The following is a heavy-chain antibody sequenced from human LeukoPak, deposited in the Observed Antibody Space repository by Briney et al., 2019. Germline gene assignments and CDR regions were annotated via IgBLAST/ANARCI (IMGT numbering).Heavy chain of an antibody. CDR2: IIPIFGTA. D-gene: IGHD3-10*01. CDR3: ASTGSLVRGVTDY. V-gene: IGHV1-69*06. J-gene: IGHJ4*02. Sequence: SVKVSCKASGGTFSSYAISWVRQAPGQGLEWMRGIIPIFGTANYAQKFQGRVTITADKSTSTAYMELSSLRSEDTAVYYCASTGSLVRGVTDYWGQGTLVTVSS. CDR1: GGTFSSYA.